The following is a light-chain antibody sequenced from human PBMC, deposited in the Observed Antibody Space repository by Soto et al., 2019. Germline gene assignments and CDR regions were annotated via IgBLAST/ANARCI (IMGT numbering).Light chain of an antibody. V-gene: IGKV3-11*01. CDR1: QSVGSN. CDR3: QQRSNWPRIT. Sequence: EIVMTQSPATLSVSPGERVTLSFMARQSVGSNLAWYQQNPGQAPRLLIYDASNRATGIPARFSGSGSGTDFTLTISSLEPEDFAVYYCQQRSNWPRITFGQGTRLEIK. J-gene: IGKJ5*01. CDR2: DAS.